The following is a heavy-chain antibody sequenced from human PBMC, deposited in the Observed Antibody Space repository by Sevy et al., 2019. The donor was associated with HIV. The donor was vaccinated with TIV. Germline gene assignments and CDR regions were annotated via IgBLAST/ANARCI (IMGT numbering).Heavy chain of an antibody. D-gene: IGHD2-2*01. J-gene: IGHJ6*02. CDR3: ATAVSDIVVVPAAEGYYGMDV. V-gene: IGHV1-24*01. Sequence: ASVKVSCKVSGYTLTELSMHWVRQAPGKGREWMGGFDPEDGETIYAQKFQGRVTMTEDTSTDTAYMELSSLRSEDTAVYYCATAVSDIVVVPAAEGYYGMDVWGQGTTVTVSS. CDR1: GYTLTELS. CDR2: FDPEDGET.